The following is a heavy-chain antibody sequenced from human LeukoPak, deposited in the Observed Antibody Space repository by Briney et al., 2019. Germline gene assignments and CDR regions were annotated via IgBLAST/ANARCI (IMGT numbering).Heavy chain of an antibody. CDR3: AREGATVTTYGMDV. CDR2: ISSSGSTI. D-gene: IGHD4-17*01. Sequence: PGGSLRLSCAASGFTFNSYEMNWVRQAPGKGLEWVSYISSSGSTIYYADSVKGRFTISRDNAKNPLYLQMNSLRAEDTAVYYCAREGATVTTYGMDVWGKGTTVTVSS. V-gene: IGHV3-48*03. J-gene: IGHJ6*04. CDR1: GFTFNSYE.